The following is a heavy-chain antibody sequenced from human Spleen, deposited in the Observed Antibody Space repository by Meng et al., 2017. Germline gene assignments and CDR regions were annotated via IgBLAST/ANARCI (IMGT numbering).Heavy chain of an antibody. CDR3: ATRGNPYLNC. J-gene: IGHJ4*02. V-gene: IGHV1-18*01. Sequence: QGHLVQSGAEVKKPGASLKVSCNASRYTRTSDGFSWVRQAPGQGLEWMGWINRYSGNTDYAQKFQGRVTMTTDTSTSTAYKELTSLRSDDTAVYYCATRGNPYLNCWGQGTLVTVSS. CDR2: INRYSGNT. CDR1: RYTRTSDG.